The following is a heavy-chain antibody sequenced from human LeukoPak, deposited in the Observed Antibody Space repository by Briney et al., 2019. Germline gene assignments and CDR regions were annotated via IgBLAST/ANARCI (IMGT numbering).Heavy chain of an antibody. CDR1: GGXISSSRYY. D-gene: IGHD6-19*01. CDR3: AREWLGRGFDY. V-gene: IGHV4-39*07. J-gene: IGHJ4*02. CDR2: IYYSGST. Sequence: SETLSLTCTVSGGXISSSRYYWGWIRQPPGKRLEWIGSIYYSGSTYYNPSLQSRVTFSIDTSKNQFSLKLSSVTAADTAVYYCAREWLGRGFDYWGQGTLVTVSS.